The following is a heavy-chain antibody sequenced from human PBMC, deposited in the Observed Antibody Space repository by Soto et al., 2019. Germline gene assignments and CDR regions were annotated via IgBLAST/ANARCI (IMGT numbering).Heavy chain of an antibody. V-gene: IGHV3-7*01. J-gene: IGHJ4*02. CDR3: ARSSGWSPWKDLDY. Sequence: GGSLRLSCAAPEVTFSSYWMSWVRQAPGKGLEWVANIKQDGSEKYYVDSVKGRFTISRDNAKNSLYLQMNSLRAEDTAVYYCARSSGWSPWKDLDYWGQGTLVTVSS. CDR1: EVTFSSYW. D-gene: IGHD6-19*01. CDR2: IKQDGSEK.